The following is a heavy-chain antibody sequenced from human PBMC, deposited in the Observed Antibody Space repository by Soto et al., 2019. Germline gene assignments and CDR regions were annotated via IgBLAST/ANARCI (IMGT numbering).Heavy chain of an antibody. D-gene: IGHD4-17*01. Sequence: GVCLILSCAVSGFPFRSYEMNWVRQAPGKGPEWVSYITSSSDAIYYAASVKGRFTVSRDNAKNSLYLQMNSLRAEDTAVYYCAILDFGDYLLSYGVDVWGQGTTVTVSS. CDR2: ITSSSDAI. CDR1: GFPFRSYE. CDR3: AILDFGDYLLSYGVDV. V-gene: IGHV3-48*03. J-gene: IGHJ6*02.